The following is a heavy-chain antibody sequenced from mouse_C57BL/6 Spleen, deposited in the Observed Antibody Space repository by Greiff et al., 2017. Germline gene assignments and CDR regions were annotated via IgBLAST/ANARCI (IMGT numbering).Heavy chain of an antibody. J-gene: IGHJ4*01. Sequence: EVKLVESEGGLVQPGSSMKLSCTASGFTFSDYYMAWVRQVPEKGLEWVANINYDGSSTYYLDSLKSRFIISRDNAKNILYLQMSSLKSEDTATYYCARGDSYAMDYWGQGTSVTVYS. CDR1: GFTFSDYY. CDR2: INYDGSST. V-gene: IGHV5-16*01. CDR3: ARGDSYAMDY.